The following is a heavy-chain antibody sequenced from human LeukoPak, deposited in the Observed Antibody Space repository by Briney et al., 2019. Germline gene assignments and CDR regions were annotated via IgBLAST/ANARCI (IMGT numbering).Heavy chain of an antibody. CDR3: AKGTSSRSPSDVFDI. J-gene: IGHJ3*02. CDR1: GFTFSIYG. CDR2: ISAGGGGT. V-gene: IGHV3-23*01. Sequence: PGGSLRFSCAASGFTFSIYGMSWVRQAPGKGLEWVSVISAGGGGTQYSDSVKGRFTISRDNSKNTLYLQMNSLKADDTAVYYCAKGTSSRSPSDVFDIWGQGTMVTVSS. D-gene: IGHD6-13*01.